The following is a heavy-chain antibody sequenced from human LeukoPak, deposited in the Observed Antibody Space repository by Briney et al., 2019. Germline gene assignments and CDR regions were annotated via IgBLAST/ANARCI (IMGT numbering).Heavy chain of an antibody. J-gene: IGHJ3*02. CDR1: GFTFSSYW. Sequence: GGSLRLSCAASGFTFSSYWMSWVRQAPGKGLEWVANIKQDGSEKYYVDSVKGRFTISRDNAKNSLYLQMNSLRAEDTAVYYCAKASGYVGDAFDIWGQGTMVTVSS. V-gene: IGHV3-7*03. CDR2: IKQDGSEK. CDR3: AKASGYVGDAFDI. D-gene: IGHD3-9*01.